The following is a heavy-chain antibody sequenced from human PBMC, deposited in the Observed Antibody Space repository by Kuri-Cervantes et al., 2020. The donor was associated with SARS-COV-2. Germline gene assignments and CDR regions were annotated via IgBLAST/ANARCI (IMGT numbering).Heavy chain of an antibody. V-gene: IGHV4-59*08. CDR3: ARVEQSAFDY. D-gene: IGHD6-19*01. CDR2: IYYSGST. Sequence: SETLSLTCTVSGGSISSYYWSWIRQPPGKGLEWIGYIYYSGSTNYNPSLKSRVTISVDTSKNQFSLKLSSVTAADTAVYYCARVEQSAFDYWGQGTLVTVSS. J-gene: IGHJ4*02. CDR1: GGSISSYY.